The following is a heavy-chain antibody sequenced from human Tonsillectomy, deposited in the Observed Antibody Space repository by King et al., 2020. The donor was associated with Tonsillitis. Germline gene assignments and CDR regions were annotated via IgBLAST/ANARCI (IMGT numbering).Heavy chain of an antibody. CDR3: ARDRDADGYKVNAFDI. CDR1: GFTFTTFW. D-gene: IGHD5-24*01. Sequence: VQLVESGGGLVQPGGSLRLSCAASGFTFTTFWMSWVRQAPGKGLEWVANIKQDGVEKFYVDSVKGRFTISRDNAMNSLYLQMNSLGAEDTAVDYCARDRDADGYKVNAFDIWGQGTMVTVSS. J-gene: IGHJ3*02. V-gene: IGHV3-7*03. CDR2: IKQDGVEK.